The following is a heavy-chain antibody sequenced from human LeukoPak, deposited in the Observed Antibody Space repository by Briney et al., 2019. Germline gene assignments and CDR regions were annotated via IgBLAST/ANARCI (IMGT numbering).Heavy chain of an antibody. CDR3: ARADGYYDILTGYCLVAEYFQH. Sequence: ASVKVSCKASGYTFTGYYMHWVRQAPGQGLEWMGWINPNSGGTNYAQKFQGRVTMTRDTSISTAYMELSRLRSDDTAVYYCARADGYYDILTGYCLVAEYFQHWGQGTLVTVSS. V-gene: IGHV1-2*02. D-gene: IGHD3-9*01. CDR1: GYTFTGYY. J-gene: IGHJ1*01. CDR2: INPNSGGT.